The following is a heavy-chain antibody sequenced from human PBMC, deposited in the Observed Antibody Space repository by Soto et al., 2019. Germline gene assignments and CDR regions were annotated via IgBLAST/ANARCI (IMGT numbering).Heavy chain of an antibody. CDR2: IYYSGST. V-gene: IGHV4-59*01. J-gene: IGHJ3*02. Sequence: QVQLQESGPGLVKPSETLSLTCTVSGGSISSYYWSWIRQPPGKGLERIGYIYYSGSTNYNPSLTSRVTISVDTSKNQFSLKLSSVTAADTAVYYCARETVEDAFDIWVQGTMVTVSS. D-gene: IGHD4-17*01. CDR3: ARETVEDAFDI. CDR1: GGSISSYY.